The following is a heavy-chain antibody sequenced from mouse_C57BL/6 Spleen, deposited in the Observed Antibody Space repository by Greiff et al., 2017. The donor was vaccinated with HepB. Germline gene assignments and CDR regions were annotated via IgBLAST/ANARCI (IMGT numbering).Heavy chain of an antibody. V-gene: IGHV7-3*01. CDR1: GFTFTDYY. J-gene: IGHJ4*01. Sequence: EVQLMESGGGLVQPGGSLSLSCAASGFTFTDYYMSWVRQPPGKALEWLGCIRNKANGYTTENSASVKGRFTISRDNSQCILYLQMNALTAEDSASYSCARWVLYAMYYWGQVTSVTVSS. CDR3: ARWVLYAMYY. CDR2: IRNKANGYTT.